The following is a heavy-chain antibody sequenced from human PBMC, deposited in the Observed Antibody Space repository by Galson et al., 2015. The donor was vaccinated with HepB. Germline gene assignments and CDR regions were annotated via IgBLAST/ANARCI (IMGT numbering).Heavy chain of an antibody. CDR2: ISYDGSNK. Sequence: SLRLSCAASGFTFSSYAIHWVHQAPGKGLEWVAVISYDGSNKYYADSVKGRFTISRDNSKNTLYLQMNSLRAEDTAVYYCARGFSHRDEADYWGQGTLVTVSS. D-gene: IGHD3-10*01. CDR1: GFTFSSYA. J-gene: IGHJ4*02. V-gene: IGHV3-30-3*01. CDR3: ARGFSHRDEADY.